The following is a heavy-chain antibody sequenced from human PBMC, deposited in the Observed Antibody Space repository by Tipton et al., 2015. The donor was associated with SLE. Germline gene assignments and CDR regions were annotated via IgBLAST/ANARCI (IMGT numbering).Heavy chain of an antibody. D-gene: IGHD6-6*01. Sequence: QSGAEVKKPGSSVKVSCKASGGTFSSYAISWVRQAPGQGLEWMGMINPSGGRTTYAQKVQGRITMTRDTSTTTVHMELSSLRSDDTAVYYCARKSLVEDLWGQGTLVTVSS. V-gene: IGHV1-46*01. J-gene: IGHJ4*02. CDR2: INPSGGRT. CDR1: GGTFSSYA. CDR3: ARKSLVEDL.